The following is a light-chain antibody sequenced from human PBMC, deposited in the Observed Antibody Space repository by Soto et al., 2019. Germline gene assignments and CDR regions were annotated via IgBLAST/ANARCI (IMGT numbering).Light chain of an antibody. CDR1: SEHSSYA. CDR2: LNSDGSH. Sequence: QPVLTQSPSASASLGASVKFTCTLSSEHSSYAIAWHQQQPEKGPRYLMKLNSDGSHNKGDGIPDRFSGSSSGAERYLTISSLQSEDKADYYCQTWGTDIVVFGGGTKLTVL. CDR3: QTWGTDIVV. J-gene: IGLJ2*01. V-gene: IGLV4-69*01.